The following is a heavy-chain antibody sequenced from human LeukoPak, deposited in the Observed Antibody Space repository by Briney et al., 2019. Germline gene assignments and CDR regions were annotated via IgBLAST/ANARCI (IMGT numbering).Heavy chain of an antibody. J-gene: IGHJ3*02. CDR2: INSNSGGT. CDR1: GYTFIDYY. V-gene: IGHV1-2*02. Sequence: ASVKVSCKASGYTFIDYYIHWVRLTPGQGLDWMGWINSNSGGTRYEQKFQGRVTMTEDTSTDTAYMELSSLRSEDTAVYYCATAEGDAFDIWGQGTMVTVSS. CDR3: ATAEGDAFDI.